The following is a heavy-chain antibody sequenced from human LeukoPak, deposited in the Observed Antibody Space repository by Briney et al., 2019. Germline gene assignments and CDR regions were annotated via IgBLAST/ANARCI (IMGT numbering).Heavy chain of an antibody. CDR2: ISTYNGDT. CDR1: GYTFTSYG. Sequence: GASVKVSCKASGYTFTSYGITWVRQAPGQGLEWMGWISTYNGDTNYAQKLQGRVTLTRDMSTSTVYMDLSSLRSEDTAVYYCARSMSGYSSGWYYAFDIWGQGTMVTVSS. J-gene: IGHJ3*02. D-gene: IGHD6-19*01. CDR3: ARSMSGYSSGWYYAFDI. V-gene: IGHV1-18*01.